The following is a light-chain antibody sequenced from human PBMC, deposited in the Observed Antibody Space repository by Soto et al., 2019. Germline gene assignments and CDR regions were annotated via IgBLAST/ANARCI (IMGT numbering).Light chain of an antibody. CDR1: QGINNN. CDR2: AAS. Sequence: DIQMTQSPSSLSASVGDRVTITCRASQGINNNLAWFQQKAGKAPKSLIYAASSLHSGVPSKFSGSGSGTDFTLTISSLQPEDFASYYCQQYYNYPLTFGGGTKLEIK. CDR3: QQYYNYPLT. J-gene: IGKJ4*01. V-gene: IGKV1-16*02.